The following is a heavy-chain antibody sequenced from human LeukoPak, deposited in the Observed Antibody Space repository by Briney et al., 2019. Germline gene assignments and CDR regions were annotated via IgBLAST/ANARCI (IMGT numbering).Heavy chain of an antibody. D-gene: IGHD6-13*01. CDR1: GGSLSGYY. Sequence: SETLSLTCAVYGGSLSGYYWSWIRQPPGKGLEWIGEINHSGSTNYNPSLKSRVTISVHTSKKQFSLKLSSVTAADTAVYYCARGRVAAARFDYWGQGTLVTVSS. CDR2: INHSGST. CDR3: ARGRVAAARFDY. V-gene: IGHV4-34*01. J-gene: IGHJ4*02.